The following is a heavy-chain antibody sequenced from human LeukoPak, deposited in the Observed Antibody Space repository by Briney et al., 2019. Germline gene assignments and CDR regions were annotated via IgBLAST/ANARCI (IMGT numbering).Heavy chain of an antibody. D-gene: IGHD3-22*01. V-gene: IGHV3-9*01. Sequence: PGGSLRLSCAASGFTFDDYAMHWVRQAPGKGLEWVSGISWNSGSIGYADPVKGRFTISRDNAKNSLYLQMNSLRAEDTALYYCAKVGYDSSGYYFDYWGQGTLVTVSS. CDR2: ISWNSGSI. J-gene: IGHJ4*02. CDR3: AKVGYDSSGYYFDY. CDR1: GFTFDDYA.